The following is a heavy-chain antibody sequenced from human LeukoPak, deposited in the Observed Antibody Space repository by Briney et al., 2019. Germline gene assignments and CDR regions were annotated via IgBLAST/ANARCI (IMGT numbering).Heavy chain of an antibody. CDR1: GASISGSGYY. CDR3: ARPQRNYYGSGAYNWFDP. V-gene: IGHV4-39*01. J-gene: IGHJ5*02. D-gene: IGHD3-10*01. Sequence: SETLSLTCAVSGASISGSGYYWGWIRQPPGKGLEWIGNIYYSGSTYYNASLQSRVTISIDTSKNQFSLRLNSVTAADTAVYYCARPQRNYYGSGAYNWFDPWGQGTLVTVSS. CDR2: IYYSGST.